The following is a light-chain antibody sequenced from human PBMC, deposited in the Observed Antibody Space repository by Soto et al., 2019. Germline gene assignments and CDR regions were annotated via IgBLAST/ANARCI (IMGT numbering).Light chain of an antibody. CDR2: ATS. CDR1: QGISSY. J-gene: IGKJ3*01. CDR3: QQLNRYPLP. V-gene: IGKV1-9*01. Sequence: IQLTQSPSSLSASVGDRVTITCRASQGISSYLAWYQQKPGKATKLLIYATSTLQSEVPSRFSGSRSGTDFTLIISSLQPEDYATYYCQQLNRYPLPFGPRTKVDI.